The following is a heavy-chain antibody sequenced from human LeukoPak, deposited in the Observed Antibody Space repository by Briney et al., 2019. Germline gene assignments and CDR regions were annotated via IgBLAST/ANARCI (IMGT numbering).Heavy chain of an antibody. J-gene: IGHJ4*02. CDR1: GYSFTGYY. CDR3: AGEIDVTGTDAFDY. D-gene: IGHD6-19*01. V-gene: IGHV1-2*02. CDR2: INPNSGGT. Sequence: ASVKVSCKASGYSFTGYYIHRVRQAPGQGLEWMGWINPNSGGTNYAQKFQGRVTMTRDTSISTAYMELSRLRSDDTAVYYCAGEIDVTGTDAFDYWGQGTLVTVSS.